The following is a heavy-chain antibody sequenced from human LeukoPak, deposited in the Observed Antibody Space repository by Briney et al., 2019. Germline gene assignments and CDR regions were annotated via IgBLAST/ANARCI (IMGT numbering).Heavy chain of an antibody. CDR1: GYTFTSYA. D-gene: IGHD3-9*01. V-gene: IGHV1-3*01. CDR2: INAGNGST. CDR3: ARVSGGHFDWLSEAYYYYGMDV. J-gene: IGHJ6*02. Sequence: ASVKVSCKASGYTFTSYAMHWVRQAPGQRLEWMGWINAGNGSTKYSQKFQGRVTITRDTSASTAYMELSSLRSEDTAVYYCARVSGGHFDWLSEAYYYYGMDVWGQGTTVTVSS.